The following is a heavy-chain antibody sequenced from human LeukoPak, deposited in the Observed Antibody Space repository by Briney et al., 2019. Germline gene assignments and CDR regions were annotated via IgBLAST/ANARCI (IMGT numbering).Heavy chain of an antibody. CDR3: ATHKDGWGIHDF. Sequence: GGSLRLSCAASGFSFSDYGLHWVRQAPGKGLEWVALISYDGSQKNFADSVKGRFTTSRDNSKFTMYLEMNSLRAEDTAVYFCATHKDGWGIHDFWGQGTLVTVSS. D-gene: IGHD3-16*01. J-gene: IGHJ4*02. V-gene: IGHV3-30*03. CDR1: GFSFSDYG. CDR2: ISYDGSQK.